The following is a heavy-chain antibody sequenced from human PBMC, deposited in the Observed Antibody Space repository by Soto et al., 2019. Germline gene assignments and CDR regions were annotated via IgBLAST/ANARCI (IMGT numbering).Heavy chain of an antibody. V-gene: IGHV4-38-2*02. CDR1: GSSISSGSY. CDR2: IYHSGST. D-gene: IGHD3-22*01. Sequence: KPSETLSLTCAVSGSSISSGSYWGWIRQPPGKGLEWIGSIYHSGSTYYNPSLKSRVSIPVDTSKNQFSLKLTSVTAADTAVYYCARDKYYYDTSGYRNFDYWGQGTLVTSPQ. CDR3: ARDKYYYDTSGYRNFDY. J-gene: IGHJ4*02.